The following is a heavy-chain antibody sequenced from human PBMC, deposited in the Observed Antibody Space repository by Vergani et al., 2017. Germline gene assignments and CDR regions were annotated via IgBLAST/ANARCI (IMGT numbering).Heavy chain of an antibody. D-gene: IGHD2-15*01. J-gene: IGHJ3*02. CDR2: IYYSGST. Sequence: QVQLQESGPGLVKPSQTLSLTCTVSGGSISSGSYYWSWIRQPAGKGLEWIGYIYYSGSTNYNPSLKSRVTISVDTSKNQFSLKLSSVTAADTAVYYCAGLYCSGGSCYPGAFDIWGQGTMVTVSS. CDR3: AGLYCSGGSCYPGAFDI. CDR1: GGSISSGSYY. V-gene: IGHV4-61*10.